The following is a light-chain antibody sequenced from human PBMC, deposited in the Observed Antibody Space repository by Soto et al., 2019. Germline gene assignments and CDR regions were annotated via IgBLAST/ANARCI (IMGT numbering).Light chain of an antibody. Sequence: QSALTQPRSVSGSPGQSVTISCTGTSADVGRFAYVSWYQQHPGQAPKLIISDRTQRPSGVPDRFSGSRSGNTASLSISGLRPEDEADYYCCAFGGVFGMFGGGTKLTVL. CDR2: DRT. V-gene: IGLV2-11*01. CDR1: SADVGRFAY. CDR3: CAFGGVFGM. J-gene: IGLJ3*02.